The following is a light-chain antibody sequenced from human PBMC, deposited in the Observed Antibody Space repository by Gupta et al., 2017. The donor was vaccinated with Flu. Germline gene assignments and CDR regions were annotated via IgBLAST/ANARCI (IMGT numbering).Light chain of an antibody. CDR1: QSVTSF. CDR2: AAS. V-gene: IGKV3-11*01. J-gene: IGKJ3*01. CDR3: QQRSNWPSS. Sequence: TPPPPPLSLSPGETAPLSCTASQSVTSFFAWYQQTPGQAPRLLIYAASNRATIIPGRFSGSWSATDFPLTISLLEPDDFAVYYRQQRSNWPSSFGPGTRVDIK.